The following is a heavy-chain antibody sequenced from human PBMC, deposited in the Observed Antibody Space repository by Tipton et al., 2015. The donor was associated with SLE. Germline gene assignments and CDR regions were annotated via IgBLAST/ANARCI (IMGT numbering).Heavy chain of an antibody. CDR3: ARLGGAADIRDEDY. CDR2: INHSGGT. J-gene: IGHJ4*02. D-gene: IGHD5-12*01. V-gene: IGHV4-34*01. Sequence: LRLSCAVYGGSFSGYYWSWIRQPPGKGLEWIGEINHSGGTNYNPSLKSRVTIAVDTSKNQFSLKLISVTAADTAVYYCARLGGAADIRDEDYWGQGTLVAVSS. CDR1: GGSFSGYY.